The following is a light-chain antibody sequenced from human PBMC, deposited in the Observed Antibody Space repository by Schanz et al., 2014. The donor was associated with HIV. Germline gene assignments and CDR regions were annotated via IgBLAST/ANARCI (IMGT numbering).Light chain of an antibody. J-gene: IGLJ2*01. Sequence: QSALTQPASVSGSPGQSVTISCTGASSDIGAYNFVSWYQQHPGKAPRLMISDVSKRPSGISDRFSGSKSGTSATLGITGLQTGDEADYYCATWDSALREVVFRGGTKLTVL. CDR2: DVS. CDR3: ATWDSALREVV. V-gene: IGLV2-14*03. CDR1: SSDIGAYNF.